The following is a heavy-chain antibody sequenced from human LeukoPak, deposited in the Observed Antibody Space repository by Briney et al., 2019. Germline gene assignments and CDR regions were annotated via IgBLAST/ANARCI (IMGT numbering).Heavy chain of an antibody. CDR1: GCTFSDYW. J-gene: IGHJ4*02. V-gene: IGHV3-7*01. CDR3: ARGDWAPFDY. Sequence: GGSLRVSCAASGCTFSDYWMNGGRQSPGKGLEGVANIDQDGSSEYYVGSVQGRFTISRDNAKNSLYLQMNSLRAEDTAVYYCARGDWAPFDYWGQGSLLTVSS. CDR2: IDQDGSSE. D-gene: IGHD2-21*02.